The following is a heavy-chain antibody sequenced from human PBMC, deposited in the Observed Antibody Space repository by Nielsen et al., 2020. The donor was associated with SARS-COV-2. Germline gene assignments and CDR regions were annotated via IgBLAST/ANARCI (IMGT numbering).Heavy chain of an antibody. Sequence: SETLSLTCAVSGGSVSSGSYYWSWIRQPPGKGLEWIGYIYYSGSTNYNPSLKSRVTISVDTSKNQFSLKLSSVTAADTAVYYCARLQGEVLLETHEDFDYWGQGTLVTVSS. CDR3: ARLQGEVLLETHEDFDY. D-gene: IGHD1-1*01. J-gene: IGHJ4*02. V-gene: IGHV4-61*01. CDR1: GGSVSSGSYY. CDR2: IYYSGST.